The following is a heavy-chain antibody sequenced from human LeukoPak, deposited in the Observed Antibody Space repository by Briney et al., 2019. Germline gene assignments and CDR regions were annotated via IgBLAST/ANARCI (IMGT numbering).Heavy chain of an antibody. D-gene: IGHD5-12*01. V-gene: IGHV1-69*04. CDR3: ARLSGGDIVVFDY. Sequence: GASVKVSCKASGGTFSSYAISWVRQAPGQGLEWMGRIIPILGIANYAQKFQGRVMITADKSTSTAYMELSGLRSEDTAVYYCARLSGGDIVVFDYWGQGTLVTVSS. CDR1: GGTFSSYA. CDR2: IIPILGIA. J-gene: IGHJ4*02.